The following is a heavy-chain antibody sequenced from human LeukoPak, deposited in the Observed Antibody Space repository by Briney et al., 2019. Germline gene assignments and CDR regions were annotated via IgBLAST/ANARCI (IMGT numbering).Heavy chain of an antibody. CDR3: AKDERGILTTPYFDY. D-gene: IGHD3-9*01. CDR2: ISGSGGST. V-gene: IGHV3-23*01. Sequence: QPGGTLRLSCAASGFTFSSYGMSWVRQAPGKGLEWVSAISGSGGSTYYADSVKGRFTISRDNSKNTLYLQMNSLRAEDTAVYYCAKDERGILTTPYFDYWGQGTLVTVSS. CDR1: GFTFSSYG. J-gene: IGHJ4*02.